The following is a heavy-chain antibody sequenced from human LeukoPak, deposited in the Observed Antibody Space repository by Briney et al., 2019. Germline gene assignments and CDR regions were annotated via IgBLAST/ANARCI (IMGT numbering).Heavy chain of an antibody. Sequence: SETLSLTCAVYGGSISSYYWGWIRQPPGKGLEWIGSIYYSGSFYYNPSLQSRVTISVDTSKNQFSLKLSSVTAADTAVYYCARRGYSSGLYYFDYWGQGTLVTVSS. CDR1: GGSISSYY. CDR2: IYYSGSF. J-gene: IGHJ4*02. V-gene: IGHV4-39*01. CDR3: ARRGYSSGLYYFDY. D-gene: IGHD6-19*01.